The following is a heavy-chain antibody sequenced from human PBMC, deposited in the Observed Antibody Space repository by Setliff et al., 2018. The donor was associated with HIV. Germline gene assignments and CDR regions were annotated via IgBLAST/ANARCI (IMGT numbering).Heavy chain of an antibody. Sequence: GGSLRLSCAASGFTFSSYWIHWVRQTPGKGLEWVSGISWNSGSIGYADSVKGRFTISRDNAKNSLYLEMNSLRGDDTALYYCAKGNDAFDIWGQGTLVTVSS. V-gene: IGHV3-9*01. CDR3: AKGNDAFDI. CDR2: ISWNSGSI. J-gene: IGHJ3*02. CDR1: GFTFSSYW.